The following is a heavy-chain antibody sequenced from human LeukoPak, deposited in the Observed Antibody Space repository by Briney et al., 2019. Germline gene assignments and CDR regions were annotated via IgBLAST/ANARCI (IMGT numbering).Heavy chain of an antibody. J-gene: IGHJ5*02. CDR2: IYYSGST. CDR1: GVSISSYY. V-gene: IGHV4-59*01. Sequence: SETLSLTCTVSGVSISSYYWSWIRQPPGQGLEWIGYIYYSGSTNYNPSLKSRVTISVDTSKNQFSLKLSSVTAADTAVYYCARVADGSSWYWFDPWGQGTLVTVSS. D-gene: IGHD6-13*01. CDR3: ARVADGSSWYWFDP.